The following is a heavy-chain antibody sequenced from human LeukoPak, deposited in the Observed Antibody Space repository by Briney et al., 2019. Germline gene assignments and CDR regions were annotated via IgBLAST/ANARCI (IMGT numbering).Heavy chain of an antibody. V-gene: IGHV4-31*03. D-gene: IGHD1-1*01. CDR1: GGSISSGGYY. J-gene: IGHJ3*02. CDR2: IYYSGST. Sequence: PSETLSLTCTVSGGSISSGGYYWSWIRQHPGKGLEWIGYIYYSGSTYYNPSLKSRVTISVDTSKNQFSLKLSSVTAADTAVYYCARGCRGTWGSLENDAFDIWGQGTMVTVSS. CDR3: ARGCRGTWGSLENDAFDI.